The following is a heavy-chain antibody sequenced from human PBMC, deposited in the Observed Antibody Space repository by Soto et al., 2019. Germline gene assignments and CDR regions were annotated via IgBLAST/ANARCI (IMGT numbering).Heavy chain of an antibody. CDR3: ARDIAAAEAYGMDV. D-gene: IGHD6-13*01. Sequence: QVQLVQSGAEVKKPGSSVKVSCKASGGTFSSYAISWVRQAPGQGPEWMGGIIPIFGTANYAQKFQGRVTITADESTSTAYMELSSLRSEDTAVYYCARDIAAAEAYGMDVWGQGTTVTVSS. CDR1: GGTFSSYA. CDR2: IIPIFGTA. J-gene: IGHJ6*02. V-gene: IGHV1-69*01.